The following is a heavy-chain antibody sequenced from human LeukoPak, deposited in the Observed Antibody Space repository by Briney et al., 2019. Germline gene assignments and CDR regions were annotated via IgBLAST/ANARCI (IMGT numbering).Heavy chain of an antibody. V-gene: IGHV4-34*01. J-gene: IGHJ4*02. CDR2: INRSGST. CDR1: GGSFSGYY. CDR3: AVSGVLSSLPDY. D-gene: IGHD3-16*01. Sequence: SETLSLTCAVYGGSFSGYYWSWIRQPPGKGLEWIGEINRSGSTNYNPSLKSRVTISVDTSKNQFSLKLSSVTAADTAVYYCAVSGVLSSLPDYWGQGTLVTVSS.